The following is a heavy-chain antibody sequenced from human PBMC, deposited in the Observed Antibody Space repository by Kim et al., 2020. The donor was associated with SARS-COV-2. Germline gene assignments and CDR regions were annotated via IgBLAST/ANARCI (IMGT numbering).Heavy chain of an antibody. CDR2: ISSSGSTI. V-gene: IGHV3-48*03. CDR3: SSLYDFWSGLG. D-gene: IGHD3-3*01. Sequence: GGSLRLSCAASGFTFSSYEMNWVRQAPGKGLEWVSYISSSGSTIYYADSVKGRFTISRDNAKNSLYLQMNSLRAGDTAVYYCSSLYDFWSGLGWCQATLVTVSS. J-gene: IGHJ4*02. CDR1: GFTFSSYE.